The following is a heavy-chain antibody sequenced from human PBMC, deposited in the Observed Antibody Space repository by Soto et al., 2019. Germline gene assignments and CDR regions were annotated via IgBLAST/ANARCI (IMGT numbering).Heavy chain of an antibody. J-gene: IGHJ6*02. V-gene: IGHV3-73*01. CDR1: GFTFSGSA. CDR3: TRQPLYGSGPYGMDV. CDR2: IRSKANSYAT. D-gene: IGHD3-10*01. Sequence: GGSLRLSCAASGFTFSGSAMHWVRQASGKGLEWVGRIRSKANSYATAYAASVKGRFTISRDDSKNTAYLQMNSLKTEDTAVYYCTRQPLYGSGPYGMDVWGQGTTVTVSS.